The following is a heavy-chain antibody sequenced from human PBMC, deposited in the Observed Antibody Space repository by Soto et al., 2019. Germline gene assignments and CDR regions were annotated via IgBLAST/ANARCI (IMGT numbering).Heavy chain of an antibody. CDR3: ARGSVEQKLVRIGWLDP. J-gene: IGHJ5*02. D-gene: IGHD6-13*01. CDR1: GGSISSGGYY. Sequence: LSLTCTVSGGSISSGGYYWSWIRQHPGKGLEWIGYIYYSGSTYYNPSLKSRVTISVDTSKNQFSLKLSSVTAADTAVYYCARGSVEQKLVRIGWLDPWGQGTLVTVSS. CDR2: IYYSGST. V-gene: IGHV4-31*03.